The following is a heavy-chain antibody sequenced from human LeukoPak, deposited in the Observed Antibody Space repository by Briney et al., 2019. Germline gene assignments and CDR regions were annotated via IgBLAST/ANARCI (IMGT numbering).Heavy chain of an antibody. Sequence: SETLSLTCAVYGGSFSGYYWSWIRRPPGKGLEWIGEINHSGSTNYNPSLKSRVTISVDMSKNQFSLKLSSVTAADTAVYYCARGSSSFSYWGQGTLVTVSS. V-gene: IGHV4-34*01. J-gene: IGHJ4*02. CDR2: INHSGST. CDR1: GGSFSGYY. D-gene: IGHD6-13*01. CDR3: ARGSSSFSY.